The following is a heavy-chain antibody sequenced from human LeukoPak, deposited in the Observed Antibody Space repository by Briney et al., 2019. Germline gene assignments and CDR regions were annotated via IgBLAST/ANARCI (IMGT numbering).Heavy chain of an antibody. V-gene: IGHV3-21*01. J-gene: IGHJ4*02. CDR1: GSTFSSYS. Sequence: GGSLRLSCAASGSTFSSYSMNWVRQAPGKGLEWVSSISSSSSYIYYADSVKGRFTISRDSAKNSLYLQMNSLRAEDTTVYYCARGPSSGSSSFDYWGQGTLVTVSS. D-gene: IGHD6-19*01. CDR2: ISSSSSYI. CDR3: ARGPSSGSSSFDY.